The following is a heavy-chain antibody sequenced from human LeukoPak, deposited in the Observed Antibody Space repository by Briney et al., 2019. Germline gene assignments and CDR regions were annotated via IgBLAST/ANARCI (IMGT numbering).Heavy chain of an antibody. CDR2: ISGGNT. Sequence: GGCLRLSCAASGFTLTNYAMNWVRQIPGKGLEWVSGISGGNTYYADSVRGRFTISRDSSKNTLYLHMDSLRAEDTAVYLCAKGYTTGWSKGYLDYWGQGTLVSVSS. CDR3: AKGYTTGWSKGYLDY. CDR1: GFTLTNYA. J-gene: IGHJ4*02. D-gene: IGHD6-19*01. V-gene: IGHV3-23*01.